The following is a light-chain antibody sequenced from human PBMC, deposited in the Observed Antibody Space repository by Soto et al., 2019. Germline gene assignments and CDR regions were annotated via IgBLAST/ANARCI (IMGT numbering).Light chain of an antibody. V-gene: IGKV1-5*01. Sequence: TQSPSTLSASVGDRVTITCRASQTVSSWLAWYQQKPGKAPKLLIYDVSSLESGVPSRFGGSGSGTEFTLTISSLQPDDFATYYCQQYYSYSRTFGQGTKVDIK. CDR2: DVS. CDR3: QQYYSYSRT. J-gene: IGKJ1*01. CDR1: QTVSSW.